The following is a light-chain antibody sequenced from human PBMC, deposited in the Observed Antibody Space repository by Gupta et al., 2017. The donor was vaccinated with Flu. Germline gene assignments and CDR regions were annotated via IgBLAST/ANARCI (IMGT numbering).Light chain of an antibody. CDR2: DDS. J-gene: IGLJ2*01. CDR3: QVCDSSSDHVV. V-gene: IGLV3-21*02. CDR1: NIASKS. Sequence: SSVLTPPPSVSVAPGETARLPCWGHNIASKSVHWYQQKPGQAPVLVVYDDSDRPSGIPERFSGSNSGNTATLTISRVEAGDEADYYCQVCDSSSDHVVFGGGTKLTVL.